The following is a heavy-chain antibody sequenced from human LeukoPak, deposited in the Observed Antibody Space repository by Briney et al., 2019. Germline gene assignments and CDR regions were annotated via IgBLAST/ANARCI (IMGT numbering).Heavy chain of an antibody. CDR2: IYYSGST. CDR3: ARLSRDTAMIPYAFDI. D-gene: IGHD5-18*01. CDR1: GGSISSYY. V-gene: IGHV4-59*08. J-gene: IGHJ3*02. Sequence: SETLSLTCTVSGGSISSYYWSWVRQPPGKGLEWVGYIYYSGSTNYNASLKSRVTISVDTSKNQFSLKLSSVTAADTAVYYCARLSRDTAMIPYAFDIWGQATMVTVSS.